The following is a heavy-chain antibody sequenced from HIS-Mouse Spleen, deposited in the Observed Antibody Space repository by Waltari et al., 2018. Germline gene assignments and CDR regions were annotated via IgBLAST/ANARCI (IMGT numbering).Heavy chain of an antibody. CDR2: INHSGRT. D-gene: IGHD3-3*01. CDR1: GGSFSGYY. J-gene: IGHJ4*02. Sequence: QVQLQQWGAGLLKPSETLSLTCAVYGGSFSGYYWSWIRQPPGNGLEWIGEINHSGRTNYNPSLKSRVTISVDTSKNQFSLKLSSVTAADTAVYYCAREGRYDFWSGYYMPDFDYWGQGTLVTVSS. V-gene: IGHV4-34*01. CDR3: AREGRYDFWSGYYMPDFDY.